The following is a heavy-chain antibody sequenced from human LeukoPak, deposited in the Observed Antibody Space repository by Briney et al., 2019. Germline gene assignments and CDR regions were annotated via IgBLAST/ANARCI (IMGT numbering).Heavy chain of an antibody. V-gene: IGHV3-30-3*01. CDR1: GFIFSSYA. CDR3: ARDLAAMALYYFDY. D-gene: IGHD5-18*01. J-gene: IGHJ4*02. CDR2: ISYDGSNK. Sequence: GGSLRLSCAASGFIFSSYAMPWVRQAPGKGLEWVAVISYDGSNKYYADSVKGRFTISRDNSKNTLYLQTNSLRAEDTAVYYCARDLAAMALYYFDYWGQGTLVTVSS.